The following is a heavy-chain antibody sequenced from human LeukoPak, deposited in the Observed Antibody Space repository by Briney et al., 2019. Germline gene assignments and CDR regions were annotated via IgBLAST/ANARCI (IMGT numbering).Heavy chain of an antibody. CDR2: IRYDGSNK. CDR1: GFTFSSYG. V-gene: IGHV3-30*02. Sequence: GGSLRLSCAASGFTFSSYGMHWVRQAPGKGLEWVAFIRYDGSNKYYADSVKGRFTISRDNSKNTLYLQMNSLRAEDTAVYYCARGMGDRYDAFDIWGQGTMVTVSS. J-gene: IGHJ3*02. CDR3: ARGMGDRYDAFDI. D-gene: IGHD2-21*02.